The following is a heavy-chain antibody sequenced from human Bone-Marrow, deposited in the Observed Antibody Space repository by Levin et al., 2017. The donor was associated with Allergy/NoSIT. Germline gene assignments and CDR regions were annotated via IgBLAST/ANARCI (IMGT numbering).Heavy chain of an antibody. V-gene: IGHV3-23*01. J-gene: IGHJ6*02. D-gene: IGHD2-2*01. CDR3: AKDGYCSSPDCIWYYGIDV. CDR1: GFSIRSYG. Sequence: GESLKISCAASGFSIRSYGMRWVRQAPGKGLEWVSSISDGGAFTYYADSVKGRFSIGRDNFKNTLFLQMNSLRVEDTAVYYCAKDGYCSSPDCIWYYGIDVWGQGTTVTVSS. CDR2: ISDGGAFT.